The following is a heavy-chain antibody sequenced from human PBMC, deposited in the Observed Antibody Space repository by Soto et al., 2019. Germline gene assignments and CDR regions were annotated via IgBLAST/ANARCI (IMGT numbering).Heavy chain of an antibody. V-gene: IGHV1-18*01. Sequence: ASVKVSCKASGYTFTTYDISWVRQAPGQGLEWMGRINTYNGNTNYPQSLQGRLTMTTDTSTTTAYMELGSLRSDDTAVYYCARDPYHVLMVNAPNLYGMDVWGQGTTVTVSS. D-gene: IGHD2-8*01. CDR1: GYTFTTYD. J-gene: IGHJ6*02. CDR2: INTYNGNT. CDR3: ARDPYHVLMVNAPNLYGMDV.